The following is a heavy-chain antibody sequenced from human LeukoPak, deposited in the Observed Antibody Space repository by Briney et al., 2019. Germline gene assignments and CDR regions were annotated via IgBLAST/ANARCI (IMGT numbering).Heavy chain of an antibody. V-gene: IGHV3-48*03. Sequence: GGSLRLSCVGSGFSFSSFEYNWVRQAPGKGLEWVSYVSVSGDEIHHADSVKGRFTISRDNAKNSLYLQMNSLRAEDTAMYYCARDGWFGDYNWFDPWGQGTLVTVSS. D-gene: IGHD3-10*01. CDR3: ARDGWFGDYNWFDP. J-gene: IGHJ5*02. CDR1: GFSFSSFE. CDR2: VSVSGDEI.